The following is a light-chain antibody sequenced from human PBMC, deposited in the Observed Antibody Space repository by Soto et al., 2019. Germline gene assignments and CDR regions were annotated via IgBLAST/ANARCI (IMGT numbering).Light chain of an antibody. CDR1: QSVSSN. CDR3: QQYNNWPPWT. Sequence: EIVMTQSPATLSVSPGERATLSCRASQSVSSNLAWYQQKPGQVPRLLIYGASNRATGIPARFSGSGSGTEFTLTISSLQSEDFAVYYCQQYNNWPPWTFGQGTKVEIK. J-gene: IGKJ1*01. V-gene: IGKV3-15*01. CDR2: GAS.